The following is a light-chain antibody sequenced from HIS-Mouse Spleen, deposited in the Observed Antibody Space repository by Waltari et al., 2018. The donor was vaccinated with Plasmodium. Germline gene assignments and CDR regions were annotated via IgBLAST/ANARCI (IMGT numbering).Light chain of an antibody. V-gene: IGLV3-10*01. CDR3: YSTDSSGNHRV. CDR1: ALPQQY. J-gene: IGLJ3*02. CDR2: EDS. Sequence: SYELTQPPSVSVSPGQTARITCSGDALPQQYAYWYQQKSGQAPVLGIYEDSKRPSGIPERFSGSSSGTMATLTISGAQVEDEADYYCYSTDSSGNHRVFGGGTKLTVL.